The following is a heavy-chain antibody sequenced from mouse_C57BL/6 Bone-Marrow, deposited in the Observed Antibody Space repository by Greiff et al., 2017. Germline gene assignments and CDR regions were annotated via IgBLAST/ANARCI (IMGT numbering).Heavy chain of an antibody. CDR2: ISDGGSYT. V-gene: IGHV5-4*01. J-gene: IGHJ2*01. D-gene: IGHD3-1*01. CDR1: GFTFSSYA. Sequence: VQVVESGGGLVKPGGSLKLSCAASGFTFSSYAMSWVRQTPEKRLEWVATISDGGSYTYYPDNVKGRFTISRDNAKNNLYLQMSHLKSEDTAMYYCARDGGSLYYWGQGTTLTVSS. CDR3: ARDGGSLYY.